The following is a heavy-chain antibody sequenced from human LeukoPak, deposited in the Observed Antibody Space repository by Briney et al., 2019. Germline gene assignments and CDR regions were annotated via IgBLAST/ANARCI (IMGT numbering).Heavy chain of an antibody. CDR2: INPNSGGT. CDR1: GYTFTDYY. CDR3: ARGTGHYFDY. V-gene: IGHV1-2*06. Sequence: ASVKVSCKASGYTFTDYYMHWVRQAPGQGLEWMGRINPNSGGTNYAQKFQGRVTMTRDTSISTAYMDLGSLRSDDTAVYYCARGTGHYFDYWGQGILVTVSS. J-gene: IGHJ4*02. D-gene: IGHD2-8*02.